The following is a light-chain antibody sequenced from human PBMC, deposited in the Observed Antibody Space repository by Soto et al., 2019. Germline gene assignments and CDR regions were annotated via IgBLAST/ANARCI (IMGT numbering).Light chain of an antibody. CDR3: QQYGSTPVT. CDR2: GAS. J-gene: IGKJ1*01. V-gene: IGKV3-20*01. CDR1: QSVSSSY. Sequence: EIVLTQSPGTLSLSPGERATLSCRASQSVSSSYLAWYQHKPGQGPKLLIYGASSRATGIPERFSGSGSGTDFTLTLSRLEPEDFAVYYCQQYGSTPVTFGQGTKVEI.